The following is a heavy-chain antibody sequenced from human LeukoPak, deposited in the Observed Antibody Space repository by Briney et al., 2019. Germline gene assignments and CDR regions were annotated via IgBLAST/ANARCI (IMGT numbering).Heavy chain of an antibody. CDR1: VFTFSSYG. CDR3: AKDKKSIAAAEAYYYYGMDV. J-gene: IGHJ6*02. Sequence: GRSLRLSCAASVFTFSSYGMHWVREAPGRGLEGVAVISYDGSNKYYADSVTGRFTISRDKSKNTLYLQMNSLRAEDTAVYYCAKDKKSIAAAEAYYYYGMDVWGQGTTVTVSS. CDR2: ISYDGSNK. V-gene: IGHV3-30*18. D-gene: IGHD6-13*01.